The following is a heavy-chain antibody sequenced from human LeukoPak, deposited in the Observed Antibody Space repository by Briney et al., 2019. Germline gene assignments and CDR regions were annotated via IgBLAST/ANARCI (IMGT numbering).Heavy chain of an antibody. D-gene: IGHD3-10*01. CDR1: SGSISSSSYY. Sequence: SETLSLTCTVSSGSISSSSYYWGWIRQPPGKGLEWIGNIYYSGSTYYNPSLKSRVPISVDTPKKQFPLKLSSVTAADTAVYYCARQPHAFDNWFDPGGQGTLVTVSS. CDR2: IYYSGST. V-gene: IGHV4-39*01. CDR3: ARQPHAFDNWFDP. J-gene: IGHJ5*02.